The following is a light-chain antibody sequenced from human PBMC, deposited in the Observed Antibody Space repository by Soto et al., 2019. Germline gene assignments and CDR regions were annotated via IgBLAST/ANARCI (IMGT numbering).Light chain of an antibody. V-gene: IGKV1-5*01. CDR1: QSINRW. CDR3: QPSYISST. CDR2: DAS. Sequence: IQMTQSPSTLSASVGDRVTITCRASQSINRWLAWYQQKPGKAPKLLIYDASSLKSGVPSRFSGSGSGTEFTLTISSLLPVDIAPYYPQPSYISSTFGQGTKVNIK. J-gene: IGKJ1*01.